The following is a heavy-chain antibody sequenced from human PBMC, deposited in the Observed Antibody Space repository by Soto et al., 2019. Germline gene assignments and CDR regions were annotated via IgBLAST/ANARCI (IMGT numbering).Heavy chain of an antibody. D-gene: IGHD2-2*01. J-gene: IGHJ6*02. CDR1: GFTFSSYG. Sequence: QVQLVESGGGVVQPGRSLRLSCAASGFTFSSYGMHWVRQAPGKGLEWVAVIWYDGSNKYYADSVKGRFTISRDNSKNTLYLQMNSLRAEDTAVYYCARDLAQLGAYYYYYGMDVWGQGTTVTVSS. CDR2: IWYDGSNK. CDR3: ARDLAQLGAYYYYYGMDV. V-gene: IGHV3-33*01.